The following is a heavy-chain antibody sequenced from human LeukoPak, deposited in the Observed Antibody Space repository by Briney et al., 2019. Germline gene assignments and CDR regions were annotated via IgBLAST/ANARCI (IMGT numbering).Heavy chain of an antibody. CDR3: AREGAYYYGSGSNDYYMDV. Sequence: PAETLSLTCTVSGYSISSDYYWGWIRQPPGKGLEWIGSIYHSGSTDYNPSLKSRVTISVDTSKNQFSLKVSSVTAADTAVYYCAREGAYYYGSGSNDYYMDVWGKGTTVTVSS. V-gene: IGHV4-38-2*02. CDR1: GYSISSDYY. J-gene: IGHJ6*03. D-gene: IGHD3-10*01. CDR2: IYHSGST.